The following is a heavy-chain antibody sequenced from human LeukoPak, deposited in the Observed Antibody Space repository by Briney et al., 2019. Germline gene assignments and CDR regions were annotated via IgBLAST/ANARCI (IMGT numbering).Heavy chain of an antibody. CDR3: AKEKDTNYYDSRIFDY. Sequence: GRSLRLSCAVSGFTFDDYAMHWVRQAPGKGLEWVSGISWNSGNIGYADSVKGRFTISRDNAKNSLYLQMNSLRAEDTALYYCAKEKDTNYYDSRIFDYWGQGTLVTVSS. CDR2: ISWNSGNI. V-gene: IGHV3-9*01. CDR1: GFTFDDYA. D-gene: IGHD3-22*01. J-gene: IGHJ4*02.